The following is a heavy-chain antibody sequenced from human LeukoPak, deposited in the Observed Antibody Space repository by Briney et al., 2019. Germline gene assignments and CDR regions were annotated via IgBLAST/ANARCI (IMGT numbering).Heavy chain of an antibody. Sequence: GASVKVSCKASGYTFTSYDINWVRQATGQGLEWIGWMSPYSGNTGYAQKFQGRVTMTRNTSISTACMEVSSLTSEDTAVYYCARASVSSSGWYSGYWGQGTLVTVSS. V-gene: IGHV1-8*01. J-gene: IGHJ4*02. CDR2: MSPYSGNT. D-gene: IGHD6-19*01. CDR1: GYTFTSYD. CDR3: ARASVSSSGWYSGY.